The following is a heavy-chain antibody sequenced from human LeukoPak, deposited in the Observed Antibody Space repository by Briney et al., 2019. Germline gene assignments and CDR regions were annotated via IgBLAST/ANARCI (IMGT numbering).Heavy chain of an antibody. V-gene: IGHV4-4*07. CDR2: LYNSENT. Sequence: SETLSLTCTVSGGSITNYFWSWIWQPAGKGLEWIGRLYNSENTKYNPFLKSRVAMSVDTSKNQFSLKLTSVTAADTAVYYCTRDGYYGSGSVWGQGTTVTVSS. D-gene: IGHD3-10*01. CDR3: TRDGYYGSGSV. CDR1: GGSITNYF. J-gene: IGHJ6*02.